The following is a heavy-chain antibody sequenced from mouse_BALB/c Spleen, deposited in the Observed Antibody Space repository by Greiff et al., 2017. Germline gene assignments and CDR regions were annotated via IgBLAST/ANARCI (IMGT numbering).Heavy chain of an antibody. CDR3: ARPDGYYVGGFIDY. Sequence: EVKLMESGGDLVKPGGSLKLSCAASGFTFSSYGMSWVRQTPDKRLEWVATISSGGSYTYYPDSVKGRFTISRDNAKNTLYLQMSSLKSEDTAMYYCARPDGYYVGGFIDYWGQGTTLTVSS. CDR2: ISSGGSYT. J-gene: IGHJ2*01. CDR1: GFTFSSYG. V-gene: IGHV5-6*01. D-gene: IGHD2-3*01.